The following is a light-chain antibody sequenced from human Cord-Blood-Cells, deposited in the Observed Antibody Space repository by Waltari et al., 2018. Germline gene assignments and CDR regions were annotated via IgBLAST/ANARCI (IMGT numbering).Light chain of an antibody. CDR2: GAS. CDR1: QSVSSN. Sequence: EIVMTQSPATLSVSPGERATLSCRASQSVSSNLAWYQQKPGQAPRLLIYGASTRATGIPARFSGSGCGTEFTLTISSLQSGDFAVYYCQQYNNWARTFGQGTKVEIK. V-gene: IGKV3-15*01. CDR3: QQYNNWART. J-gene: IGKJ1*01.